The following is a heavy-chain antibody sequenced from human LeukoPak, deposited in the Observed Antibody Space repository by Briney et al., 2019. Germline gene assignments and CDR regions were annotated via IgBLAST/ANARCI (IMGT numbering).Heavy chain of an antibody. Sequence: GGSLRLSCAASGFTVITNDMTWVRQAPGKGLEWVSVLYSDGNTKYADSVQGRFTISRDNSKNTLYLEMNSLSPDDTAVYYCASVAWIQLGACFDYWGQGTLVTVSS. D-gene: IGHD5-18*01. CDR3: ASVAWIQLGACFDY. J-gene: IGHJ4*02. CDR2: LYSDGNT. V-gene: IGHV3-53*01. CDR1: GFTVITND.